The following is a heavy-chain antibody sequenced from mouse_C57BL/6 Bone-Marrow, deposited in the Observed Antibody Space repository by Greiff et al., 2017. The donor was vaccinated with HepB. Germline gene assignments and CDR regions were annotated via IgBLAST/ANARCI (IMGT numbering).Heavy chain of an antibody. D-gene: IGHD2-12*01. CDR2: IDPANGNT. CDR3: ASPLLRRRCVSYAMDY. V-gene: IGHV14-3*01. Sequence: EVKLQQSVAELVRPGASVKLSCTASGFNIKNTYMHWVKQRPEQGLEWIGRIDPANGNTKYAPKFQGKATITADTSSNTAYLQLSSLTSEDTAIYYCASPLLRRRCVSYAMDYWGQGTSVTVSS. J-gene: IGHJ4*01. CDR1: GFNIKNTY.